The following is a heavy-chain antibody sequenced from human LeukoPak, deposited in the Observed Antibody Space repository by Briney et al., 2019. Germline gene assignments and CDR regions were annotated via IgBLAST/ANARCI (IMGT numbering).Heavy chain of an antibody. J-gene: IGHJ4*02. CDR2: INHSGST. CDR1: GGSFSGYY. CDR3: ARETRNYYDSSAYYSIDY. D-gene: IGHD3-22*01. V-gene: IGHV4-34*01. Sequence: PSETLSLTCAVYGGSFSGYYWSWIRQPPGKGLEWIGEINHSGSTNYNPSLKSRVTLSRDTSKNQFSLRLNSVTAADTAVYYCARETRNYYDSSAYYSIDYWGQGTLVTVSS.